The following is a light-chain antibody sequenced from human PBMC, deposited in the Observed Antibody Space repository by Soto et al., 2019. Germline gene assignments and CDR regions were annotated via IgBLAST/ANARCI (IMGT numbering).Light chain of an antibody. CDR1: SSDVGGYNY. J-gene: IGLJ1*01. V-gene: IGLV2-8*01. CDR2: DVT. CDR3: ASYAGSDSYV. Sequence: QSALTQPPSASGSPGQSVAISCTGTSSDVGGYNYVSWYQQHPGKAPSLMIYDVTKRPSGVPDRFSGSKSGNTASLTVSGLQAEDEADYYCASYAGSDSYVFGSGTKVNVL.